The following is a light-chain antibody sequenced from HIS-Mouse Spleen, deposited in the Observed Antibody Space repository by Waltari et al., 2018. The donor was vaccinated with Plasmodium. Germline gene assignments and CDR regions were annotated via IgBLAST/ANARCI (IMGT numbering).Light chain of an antibody. Sequence: EIVMTQSPATLSVSPGERATLSCRASQSVSSNLAWYHQKPVQAPRPLIYSAATRATGSPARFSGSGSGTECTLTISSLQSEDFAVYYCQQYNNWSFTFGPGTKVDIK. CDR2: SAA. CDR3: QQYNNWSFT. J-gene: IGKJ3*01. CDR1: QSVSSN. V-gene: IGKV3-15*01.